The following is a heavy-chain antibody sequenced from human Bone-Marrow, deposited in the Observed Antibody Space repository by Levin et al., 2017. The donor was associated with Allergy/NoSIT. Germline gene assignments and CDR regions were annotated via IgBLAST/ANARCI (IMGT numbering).Heavy chain of an antibody. Sequence: SLKISCAASGFTFDDYAMSWVRQVPGKGLEWVSGISWDSGRVGYADSVKGRFTISRDNAKNSLYLQMNSLRPEDSALYHCAKEIASAASRGQYYYYGMDAWGQGTTVTVSS. D-gene: IGHD6-13*01. V-gene: IGHV3-9*01. CDR2: ISWDSGRV. CDR1: GFTFDDYA. CDR3: AKEIASAASRGQYYYYGMDA. J-gene: IGHJ6*02.